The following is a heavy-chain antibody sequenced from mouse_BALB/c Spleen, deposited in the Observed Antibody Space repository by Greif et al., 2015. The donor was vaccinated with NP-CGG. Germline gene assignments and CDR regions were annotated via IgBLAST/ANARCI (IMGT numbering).Heavy chain of an antibody. CDR3: AREDCGTRYFDV. CDR2: IYPGDGDT. Sequence: VQLQQSGAELVRPGSSVKISCKASGYAFSSYWMNWVKQRPGQGLEWIGQIYPGDGDTNYNGKFKGKATLTADKSSSTAYMQLSSLTSEDSAVYFCAREDCGTRYFDVWGAGTTVTVFS. V-gene: IGHV1-80*01. CDR1: GYAFSSYW. D-gene: IGHD1-1*01. J-gene: IGHJ1*01.